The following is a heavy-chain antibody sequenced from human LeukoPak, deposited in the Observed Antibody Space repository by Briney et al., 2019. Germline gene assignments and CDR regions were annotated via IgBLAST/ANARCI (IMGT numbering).Heavy chain of an antibody. V-gene: IGHV1-2*02. D-gene: IGHD1-26*01. CDR3: ARAGGRSWFDP. J-gene: IGHJ5*02. CDR1: GYTFTNSY. CDR2: MNPKSGGT. Sequence: ASVNVSCKAAGYTFTNSYIHLVRQAPGQGLEWMGSMNPKSGGTKYAQKFQGGGSMTRATSISTAYMELASLTSDDTAVYYCARAGGRSWFDPWGQGTLVTVSS.